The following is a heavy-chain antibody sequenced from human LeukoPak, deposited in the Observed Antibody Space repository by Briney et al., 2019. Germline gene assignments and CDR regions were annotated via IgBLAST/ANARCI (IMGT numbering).Heavy chain of an antibody. V-gene: IGHV4-59*11. CDR3: ARLLDNDSSGYPDTFDI. J-gene: IGHJ3*02. D-gene: IGHD3-22*01. CDR1: GGSISSHY. Sequence: SETLSLTCAVSGGSISSHYWSWIRQPPGKGLEWIGYIYYSGNTYYSPSLHSRVTISADTSKNHFSLKLTSVTAADTAVYYCARLLDNDSSGYPDTFDIWGQGTMVTVSS. CDR2: IYYSGNT.